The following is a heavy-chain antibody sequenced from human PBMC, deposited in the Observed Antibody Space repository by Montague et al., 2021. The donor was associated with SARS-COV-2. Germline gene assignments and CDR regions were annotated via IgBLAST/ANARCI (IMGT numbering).Heavy chain of an antibody. D-gene: IGHD3-16*01. CDR1: GLTFSSYA. CDR2: ISYDGSNK. J-gene: IGHJ3*02. CDR3: AREFLFTDAFDI. V-gene: IGHV3-30-3*01. Sequence: SLRLSCAASGLTFSSYAMHWVRQAPGEGLEWVAVISYDGSNKYYADSVKGRFTISRDNSKNTLYLQMNSLRAEDTAVYYCAREFLFTDAFDIWGQGTMVTVSS.